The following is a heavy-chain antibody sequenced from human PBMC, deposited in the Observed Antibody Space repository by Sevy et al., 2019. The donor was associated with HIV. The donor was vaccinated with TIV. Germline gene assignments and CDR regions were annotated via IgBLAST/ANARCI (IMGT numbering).Heavy chain of an antibody. CDR3: ARERTTRNYYYYYGMDV. CDR1: GFTFSSYS. V-gene: IGHV3-21*01. J-gene: IGHJ6*02. Sequence: GESLKISCAASGFTFSSYSMNWVRQAPGKGLEWVSSISSSSSYIYYADSVKGRFTISRDNAKNSLYLQMNSLRAEDTAVYYCARERTTRNYYYYYGMDVWGQGTTVTVSS. D-gene: IGHD2-15*01. CDR2: ISSSSSYI.